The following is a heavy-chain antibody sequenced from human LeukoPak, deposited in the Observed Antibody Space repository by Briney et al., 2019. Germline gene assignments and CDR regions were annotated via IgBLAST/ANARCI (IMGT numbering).Heavy chain of an antibody. J-gene: IGHJ4*02. CDR1: GFTFSTYS. V-gene: IGHV3-9*03. D-gene: IGHD1-26*01. CDR2: ISWNSGSI. CDR3: AKTGGVGATPADY. Sequence: GGSLRLSCAASGFTFSTYSMNWVRQAPGKGLEWVSGISWNSGSIGYADSVKGRFTISRDNAKNSLYLQMNSLRAEDMALYYCAKTGGVGATPADYWGQGTLVTVSS.